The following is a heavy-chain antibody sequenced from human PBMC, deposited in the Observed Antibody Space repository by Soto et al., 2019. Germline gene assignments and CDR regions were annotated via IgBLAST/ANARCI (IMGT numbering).Heavy chain of an antibody. V-gene: IGHV3-48*01. Sequence: GGSLRLSCAASGFTFSSYIMNWVRQDPGKGLEWVSYISSSSSTIYYADSVKGRFTISRDNAKNSLYLQMNSLRAEDTAVYYCARADYDFWNYYYMDVWGKGTTVTVSS. CDR3: ARADYDFWNYYYMDV. CDR2: ISSSSSTI. J-gene: IGHJ6*03. D-gene: IGHD3-3*01. CDR1: GFTFSSYI.